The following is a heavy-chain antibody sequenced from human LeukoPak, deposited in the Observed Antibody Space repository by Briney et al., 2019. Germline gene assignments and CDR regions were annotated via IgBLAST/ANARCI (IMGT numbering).Heavy chain of an antibody. Sequence: GGSLRLSCAASGFTFSSYSMNWVRQAPGKGLEWVSSISSSSSYIYYADSVKGRFTISRDNARNSLYLQMNSLRAEDTAVYYCASAPTSGAMDVWGKGTTVTVSS. CDR3: ASAPTSGAMDV. J-gene: IGHJ6*04. D-gene: IGHD4-17*01. CDR1: GFTFSSYS. CDR2: ISSSSSYI. V-gene: IGHV3-21*01.